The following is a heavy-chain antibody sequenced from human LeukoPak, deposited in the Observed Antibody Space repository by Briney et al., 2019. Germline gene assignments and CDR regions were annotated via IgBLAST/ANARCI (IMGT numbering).Heavy chain of an antibody. V-gene: IGHV3-30*19. CDR1: GSTFSSYG. J-gene: IGHJ6*03. D-gene: IGHD5-18*01. CDR3: ASGGSAMVTFYYYYMDV. CDR2: ISYDGSNK. Sequence: GGSLRLSCAASGSTFSSYGMHWVRQAPGKGLEWVAVISYDGSNKYYADSVKGRFTISRDNSKNTLYLQMNSLRVEDTAVYYCASGGSAMVTFYYYYMDVWGKGTTVTVSS.